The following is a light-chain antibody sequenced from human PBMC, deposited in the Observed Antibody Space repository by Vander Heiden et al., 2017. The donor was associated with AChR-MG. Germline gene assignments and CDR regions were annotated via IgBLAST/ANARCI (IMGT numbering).Light chain of an antibody. CDR3: QAWDSSTVV. CDR1: KLGDKY. CDR2: QDS. V-gene: IGLV3-1*01. J-gene: IGLJ2*01. Sequence: SHALTQPPSVSVSPVQTAGITCCGDKLGDKYACWYQQKPGQSPVLVIYQDSKRPSGIPERFSGSNSGNTATLTISGTQAMDEADYYCQAWDSSTVVFGGGTKLTVL.